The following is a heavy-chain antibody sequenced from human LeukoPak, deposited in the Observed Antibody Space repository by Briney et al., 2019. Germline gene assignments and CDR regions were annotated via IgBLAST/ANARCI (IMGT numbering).Heavy chain of an antibody. CDR3: ARGTPDYDFWSGETYYYMDV. D-gene: IGHD3-3*01. J-gene: IGHJ6*03. CDR1: GGTISSGGYY. V-gene: IGHV4-31*03. Sequence: SQTLSLTCTVSGGTISSGGYYWSWIRQHPGKGLEWIGYIYYSGRTYYNPSLKSRVTISVDTSKNQFSLKLSSVTAADTAVYYWARGTPDYDFWSGETYYYMDVWGKGTTVTVSS. CDR2: IYYSGRT.